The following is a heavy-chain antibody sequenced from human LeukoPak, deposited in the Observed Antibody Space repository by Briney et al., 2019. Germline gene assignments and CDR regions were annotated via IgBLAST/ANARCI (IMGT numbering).Heavy chain of an antibody. CDR1: GFTVSSNY. CDR2: IYSGGST. Sequence: GGSLRLSCAASGFTVSSNYMSWVCQAPGKGLEWVSVIYSGGSTYYADSVKGRFTISRDNSKNTLYLQMNSLRAEDTAVYYCARTYYDSSGNDFQHWGQGTLVTVSS. D-gene: IGHD3-22*01. CDR3: ARTYYDSSGNDFQH. V-gene: IGHV3-53*01. J-gene: IGHJ1*01.